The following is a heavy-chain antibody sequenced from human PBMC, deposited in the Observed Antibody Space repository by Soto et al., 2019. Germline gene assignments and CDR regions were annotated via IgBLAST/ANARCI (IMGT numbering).Heavy chain of an antibody. CDR1: GGSISSGGYS. J-gene: IGHJ4*02. Sequence: QLQLQESGSGLVKPSQTLSLTCAVSGGSISSGGYSWSWIRQPPGKGLEWIGYIYHSGSTYYNPPLKSLVTTSVDRSKNQFSLKLSSVTAADTAVDYCAAGGGLPRYYWGQGTLVTVSS. CDR2: IYHSGST. CDR3: AAGGGLPRYY. D-gene: IGHD5-12*01. V-gene: IGHV4-30-2*01.